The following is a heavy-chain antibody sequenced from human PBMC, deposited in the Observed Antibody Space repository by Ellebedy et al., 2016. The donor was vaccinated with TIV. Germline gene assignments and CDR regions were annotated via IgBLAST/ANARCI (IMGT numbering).Heavy chain of an antibody. V-gene: IGHV4-34*01. Sequence: SETLSLXXAVYGGSFSGYYWSWIRQPPGKGLEWIGEINHSGSTNYNPSLKSRVTISVDTSKNQFSLKLSSVTAADTAVYYCARVGDIRITMIVVVKRVGAFDIWGQGTMVTVSS. CDR3: ARVGDIRITMIVVVKRVGAFDI. J-gene: IGHJ3*02. CDR2: INHSGST. D-gene: IGHD3-22*01. CDR1: GGSFSGYY.